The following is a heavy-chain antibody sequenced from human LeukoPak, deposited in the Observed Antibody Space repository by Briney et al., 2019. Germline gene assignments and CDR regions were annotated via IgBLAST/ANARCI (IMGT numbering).Heavy chain of an antibody. CDR3: AKDTLSFSGSYLTNYDY. D-gene: IGHD1-26*01. Sequence: GGSLRLSCAASGFTFSSYEMNWVRQAPGKGLEWVSAISGSGGSTYYADSVKGRFTISRDNSKNTLYLQMNSLRAEDTAVYYCAKDTLSFSGSYLTNYDYWGQGTLVTVSS. J-gene: IGHJ4*02. CDR1: GFTFSSYE. CDR2: ISGSGGST. V-gene: IGHV3-23*01.